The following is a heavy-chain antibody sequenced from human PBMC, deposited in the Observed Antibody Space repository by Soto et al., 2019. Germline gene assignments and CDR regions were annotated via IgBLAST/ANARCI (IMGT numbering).Heavy chain of an antibody. CDR1: GYTFSSYD. CDR2: MNPKSGHT. V-gene: IGHV1-8*01. CDR3: ASTDGVLDV. D-gene: IGHD4-17*01. J-gene: IGHJ6*02. Sequence: ASVKVSCKASGYTFSSYDINWVRQATGQGLEWMGWMNPKSGHTGSAQKFQGRVTMTRDTSISTAYMELSSLRSEDTAIYYCASTDGVLDVWGQGTTVTVSS.